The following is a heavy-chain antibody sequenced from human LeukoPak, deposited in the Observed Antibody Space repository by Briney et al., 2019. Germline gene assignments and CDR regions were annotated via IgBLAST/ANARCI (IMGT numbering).Heavy chain of an antibody. CDR1: GGSISSYY. CDR3: ARGDSSSWYDY. CDR2: MYYSGST. J-gene: IGHJ4*02. Sequence: SETLSLTCTVSGGSISSYYWSWIRQSPGKGLEWIGYMYYSGSTNYNPSLKSRVTISIDTSKNQFSLKLSSVTAADTAVYYCARGDSSSWYDYWGQGTLVTVSS. V-gene: IGHV4-59*01. D-gene: IGHD6-13*01.